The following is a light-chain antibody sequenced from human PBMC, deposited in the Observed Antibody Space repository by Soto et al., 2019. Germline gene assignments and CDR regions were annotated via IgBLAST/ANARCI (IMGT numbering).Light chain of an antibody. J-gene: IGLJ1*01. CDR2: EVS. CDR3: CSYGGGNNFYV. Sequence: QSALTQPPSASLSPGQSVTISCTGTSSDIGTYDYVSWYQHLPDKAPKLIIYEVSKRPSGVPDRFSGSKSGNTASLTVSGLQAEDEGDYYCCSYGGGNNFYVFGTGTKVTVL. V-gene: IGLV2-8*01. CDR1: SSDIGTYDY.